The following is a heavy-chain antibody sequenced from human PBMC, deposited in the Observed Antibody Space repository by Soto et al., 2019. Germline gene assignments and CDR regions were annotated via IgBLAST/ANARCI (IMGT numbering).Heavy chain of an antibody. CDR2: IYYSGNT. Sequence: SETLSLTCTVSGGSISSSSYYWGWIRQPPGKGLEWIGSIYYSGNTYYNPSLKSRVTISVDTSKNQFSLKLISVTAADTAVYYCARFRGGQPYYYYYGMDVWGQGTTVTVSS. CDR1: GGSISSSSYY. V-gene: IGHV4-39*01. D-gene: IGHD2-15*01. J-gene: IGHJ6*02. CDR3: ARFRGGQPYYYYYGMDV.